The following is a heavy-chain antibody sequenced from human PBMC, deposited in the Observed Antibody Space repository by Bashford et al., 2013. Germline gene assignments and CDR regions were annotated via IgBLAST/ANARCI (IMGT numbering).Heavy chain of an antibody. D-gene: IGHD2-8*01. J-gene: IGHJ6*03. CDR1: GGSISSYY. CDR3: ASGYCTNGVCLWDYYYMDV. Sequence: SETLSLTCTVSGGSISSYYWSWIRQPPGKGLEWIGYIYYSGSTNYNPSLKSRVTISVDTSKNQFSLKLSSVTAADTAVYYCASGYCTNGVCLWDYYYMDVWGKGTHGHRSP. V-gene: IGHV4-59*01. CDR2: IYYSGST.